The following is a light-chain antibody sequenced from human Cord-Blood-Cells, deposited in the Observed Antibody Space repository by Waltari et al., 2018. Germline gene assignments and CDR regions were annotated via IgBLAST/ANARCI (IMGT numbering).Light chain of an antibody. CDR2: GAS. CDR3: QQYNNWPYS. CDR1: QSVSSN. J-gene: IGKJ2*03. Sequence: EIVMPQSPATLSVSQGERATHSCRASQSVSSNLAWYQQKPGQAPRLLIYGASTRATGIPARFSGSGSGTEFTLTISSLQSEDFAVYYCQQYNNWPYSFGQGTKLEIK. V-gene: IGKV3D-15*01.